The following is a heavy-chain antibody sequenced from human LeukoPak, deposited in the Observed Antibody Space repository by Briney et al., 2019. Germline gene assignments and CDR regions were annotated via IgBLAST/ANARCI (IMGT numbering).Heavy chain of an antibody. D-gene: IGHD2-2*02. Sequence: ASVKVSCKASGYTFTSYDINWVRQATGQGLEWMGWMNPNSGNTGYAQKLQGRVTMTTDTSTSTAYMELRSLRSDDTAVYYCARQDGVVVPAAIVSYYYYMDVWGKGTTVTVSS. CDR1: GYTFTSYD. J-gene: IGHJ6*03. V-gene: IGHV1-8*01. CDR2: MNPNSGNT. CDR3: ARQDGVVVPAAIVSYYYYMDV.